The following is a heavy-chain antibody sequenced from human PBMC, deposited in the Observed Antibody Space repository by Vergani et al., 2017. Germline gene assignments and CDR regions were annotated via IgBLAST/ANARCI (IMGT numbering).Heavy chain of an antibody. V-gene: IGHV3-11*01. CDR3: ARALGSGYSYGRKYYFDY. D-gene: IGHD5-18*01. J-gene: IGHJ4*02. CDR1: GFTFSNAW. Sequence: VQLVESGGGLVKPGGSLRLSCAASGFTFSNAWMSWIRQAPGKGLAWVSYISSSGSTIYYADSVKCRFPISRDKAKNSLYLQMNSLRAEDTAGYYCARALGSGYSYGRKYYFDYWGQGTLVTVSS. CDR2: ISSSGSTI.